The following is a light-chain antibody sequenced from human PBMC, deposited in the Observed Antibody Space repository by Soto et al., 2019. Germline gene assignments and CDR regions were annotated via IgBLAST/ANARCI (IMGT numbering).Light chain of an antibody. Sequence: SYELTQPPSVSVAPGKTASISCGGNNIGSKGVHWYQQKPGQAPVLVIYSDTDLPPVIPERFSGSNSANLATLTINRVEAGDVAAYYSYVWDSGSAHVVFGGGTQLTVL. J-gene: IGLJ2*01. CDR2: SDT. V-gene: IGLV3-21*04. CDR1: NIGSKG. CDR3: YVWDSGSAHVV.